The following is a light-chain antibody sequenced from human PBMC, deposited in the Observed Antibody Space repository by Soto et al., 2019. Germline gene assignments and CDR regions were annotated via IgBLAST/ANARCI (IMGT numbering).Light chain of an antibody. V-gene: IGKV1-33*01. CDR3: QQYDNRPLT. Sequence: GDRVTITCQASQDITNYLNWYQQKPGKAPKLLIYDVSKLEAGVPSRFSGSGSGTDFTLTISSLQPEDIATYYSQQYDNRPLTFGGGTKVDI. CDR1: QDITNY. CDR2: DVS. J-gene: IGKJ4*01.